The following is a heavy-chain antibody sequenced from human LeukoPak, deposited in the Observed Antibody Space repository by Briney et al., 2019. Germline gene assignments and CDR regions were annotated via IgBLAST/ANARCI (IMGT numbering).Heavy chain of an antibody. Sequence: GGSLRLSCAASGFTFSSYAMSWVRQAPGKGLEWVSAISGSGGSTNYADSVKGRFTISRDNSKNTLYLQMNSLRAEDTAVYYCAKGSLAYCGGDCYGRYFDYWGQGTLVTVSS. CDR1: GFTFSSYA. CDR3: AKGSLAYCGGDCYGRYFDY. V-gene: IGHV3-23*01. D-gene: IGHD2-21*02. J-gene: IGHJ4*02. CDR2: ISGSGGST.